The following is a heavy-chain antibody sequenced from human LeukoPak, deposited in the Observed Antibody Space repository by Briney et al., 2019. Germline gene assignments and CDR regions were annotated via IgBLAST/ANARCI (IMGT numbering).Heavy chain of an antibody. CDR1: GFTVSSNY. CDR3: ARSQQLAPHFDY. J-gene: IGHJ4*02. D-gene: IGHD6-13*01. Sequence: GGSLRLSCAASGFTVSSNYMSWVRQAPGKGLEWVSYISSSSSTIYYADSVKGRFTISRDNSKNTLYLQMNSLRAEDTAVYYCARSQQLAPHFDYWGQGTLVTVSS. CDR2: ISSSSSTI. V-gene: IGHV3-48*01.